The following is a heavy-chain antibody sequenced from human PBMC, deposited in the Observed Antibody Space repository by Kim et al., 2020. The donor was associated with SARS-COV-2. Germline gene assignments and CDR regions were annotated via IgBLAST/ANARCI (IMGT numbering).Heavy chain of an antibody. CDR3: AARGIVATIFHDY. D-gene: IGHD5-12*01. CDR1: GFTFSSYS. V-gene: IGHV3-21*01. Sequence: GGSLRLSCAASGFTFSSYSMNWVRQAPGKGLEWVSSISSSSSYIYYADSVKGRFTISRDNAKNSLYLQMNSLRAEDTAVYYCAARGIVATIFHDYWGQGTLVTVSS. J-gene: IGHJ4*02. CDR2: ISSSSSYI.